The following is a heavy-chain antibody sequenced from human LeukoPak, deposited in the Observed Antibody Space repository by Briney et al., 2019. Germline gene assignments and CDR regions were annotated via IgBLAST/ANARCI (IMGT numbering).Heavy chain of an antibody. V-gene: IGHV3-30-3*01. Sequence: PGGSLRLSCAASGFTFISYAMHWVRQAPGKALEWVAVISYDGSNKYYADSVKGRFTISRDNTKNSLYLQMNSLRAEDTAVYHCARVGYCSTTSCYWRAFDYWGQGTLVTVSS. CDR1: GFTFISYA. J-gene: IGHJ4*02. CDR2: ISYDGSNK. CDR3: ARVGYCSTTSCYWRAFDY. D-gene: IGHD2-2*01.